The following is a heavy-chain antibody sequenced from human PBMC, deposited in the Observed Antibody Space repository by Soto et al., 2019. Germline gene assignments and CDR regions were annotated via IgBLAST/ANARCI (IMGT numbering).Heavy chain of an antibody. CDR1: GFTFSSYA. V-gene: IGHV3-23*01. J-gene: IGHJ6*02. D-gene: IGHD6-6*01. Sequence: HPVGSLRLSCAASGFTFSSYAMSWVRQAPGKGLEWVSAISGSGGSTYYADSVKGRFTISRDNSKNTLYLQMKSLRAEDTAVYYCAKDRYSSSSSYYYYYGMDVWGQGTTVTVSS. CDR2: ISGSGGST. CDR3: AKDRYSSSSSYYYYYGMDV.